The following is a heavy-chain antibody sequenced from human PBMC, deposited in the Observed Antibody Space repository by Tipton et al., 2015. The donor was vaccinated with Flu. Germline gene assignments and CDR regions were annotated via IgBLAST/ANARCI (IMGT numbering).Heavy chain of an antibody. J-gene: IGHJ5*02. D-gene: IGHD4-11*01. CDR3: ARRDYSNYVSDPKSWFDP. CDR2: IYYSGST. Sequence: LSLTCSVSGASISGDGYYWNWLRQHPGKGLEWIGNIYYSGSTYYNPSLESRVTISVDTSKNQFSLKLSSVTAADTAVYYCARRDYSNYVSDPKSWFDPWGQGTLVAVSS. V-gene: IGHV4-31*03. CDR1: GASISGDGYY.